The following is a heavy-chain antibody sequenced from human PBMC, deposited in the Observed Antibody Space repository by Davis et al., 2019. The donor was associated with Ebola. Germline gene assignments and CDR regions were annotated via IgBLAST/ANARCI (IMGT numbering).Heavy chain of an antibody. Sequence: SETLSLTCAVYGGSFSGYYWSWIRQPPGKGLEWIGEINHSGSTNYNPSLKSLVTISVDTSKNQFSLKLSSVTAADTAVYYCARDDVPGLLDSWGLGARVIVSS. J-gene: IGHJ4*02. CDR3: ARDDVPGLLDS. CDR2: INHSGST. CDR1: GGSFSGYY. V-gene: IGHV4-34*01. D-gene: IGHD3-10*02.